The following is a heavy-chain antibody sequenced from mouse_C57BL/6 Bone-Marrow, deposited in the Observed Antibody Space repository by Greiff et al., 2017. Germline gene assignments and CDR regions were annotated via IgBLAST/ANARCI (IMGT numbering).Heavy chain of an antibody. J-gene: IGHJ2*01. D-gene: IGHD2-1*01. CDR3: ARNFYYGNQYYFDY. V-gene: IGHV2-9-1*01. Sequence: QVQLQQSGPGLVAPSQSLSITCTVSGFSLTSYAISWVRQPPGKGLEWLGVIWTGGGTNYNSALKSRLSISKDNSKSQVFLKMNSLQTDDTARYYCARNFYYGNQYYFDYWGQGTTLTVSS. CDR1: GFSLTSYA. CDR2: IWTGGGT.